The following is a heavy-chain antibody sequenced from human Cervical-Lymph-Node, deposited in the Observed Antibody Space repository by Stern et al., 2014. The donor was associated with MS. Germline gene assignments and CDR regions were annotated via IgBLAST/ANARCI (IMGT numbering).Heavy chain of an antibody. CDR3: ARHPPYSSSPNWFDP. CDR1: GGSISSSSYY. D-gene: IGHD6-6*01. Sequence: VQLEESGPGLVKPSETLSLTCTVSGGSISSSSYYWGWIRQPPGKGLEWIGSIYYSGSTYYNPSLKRRVTISVDTSNDQFSLKRSSVTAADTAVYYCARHPPYSSSPNWFDPWGQGTLVTVSS. CDR2: IYYSGST. J-gene: IGHJ5*02. V-gene: IGHV4-39*01.